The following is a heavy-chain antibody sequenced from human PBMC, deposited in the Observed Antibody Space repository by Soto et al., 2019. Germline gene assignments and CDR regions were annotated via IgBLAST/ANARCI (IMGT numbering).Heavy chain of an antibody. D-gene: IGHD2-2*01. CDR3: ARGIGYCSSINCYSSRRLRFDS. Sequence: QVQLQQWGAGLLKPSETLSLTCAVYGGSFSGYYWTWIRQSPEKWLEWIGEVNHSGTTYYNPSLKTGVTISVHTPKNQFSLKMSSVTAADTAVYYCARGIGYCSSINCYSSRRLRFDSWGQGTLVTVSS. CDR2: VNHSGTT. J-gene: IGHJ4*02. CDR1: GGSFSGYY. V-gene: IGHV4-34*01.